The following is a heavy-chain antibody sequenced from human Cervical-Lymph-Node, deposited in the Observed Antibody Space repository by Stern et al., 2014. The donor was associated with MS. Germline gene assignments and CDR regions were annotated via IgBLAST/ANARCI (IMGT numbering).Heavy chain of an antibody. D-gene: IGHD2-15*01. J-gene: IGHJ4*02. Sequence: VQLVQSGAEVKKPGASVKVSCKASGYTFTSNTMHWVRQAPGQRLEWMGWINAGNGNTKYSQKFQGRVTLTRDTSASTAYMELRSLRSEDTAVYYCAREYELLPFDYWGQGTLVTVSS. CDR3: AREYELLPFDY. CDR2: INAGNGNT. V-gene: IGHV1-3*01. CDR1: GYTFTSNT.